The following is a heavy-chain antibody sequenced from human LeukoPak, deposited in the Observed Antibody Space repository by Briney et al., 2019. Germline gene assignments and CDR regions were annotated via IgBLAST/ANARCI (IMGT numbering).Heavy chain of an antibody. CDR2: ISWNSGRI. D-gene: IGHD5-24*01. Sequence: GRSLRLSCAASGFTFDDYAMHWVRQAPGKGLEWVSGISWNSGRIAYADSVTGRFTIYRDNAKNSMYLQMNSLRAEDMDLYYCARGSATGGRMDYWGQGTLVTVSS. J-gene: IGHJ4*02. CDR1: GFTFDDYA. V-gene: IGHV3-9*03. CDR3: ARGSATGGRMDY.